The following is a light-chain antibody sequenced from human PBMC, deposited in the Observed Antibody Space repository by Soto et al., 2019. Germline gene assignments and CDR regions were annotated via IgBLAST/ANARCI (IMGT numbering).Light chain of an antibody. J-gene: IGLJ2*01. CDR3: SSWDVSLNGVV. CDR2: RDN. Sequence: QSVLTQSPSASGTPGQTVTISCSGSSSNIGSSFVNWYQHVPGTAPKLLIYRDNERLSGFPDRFSASKSVTSASLVISGLQSEDEADYYCSSWDVSLNGVVFGGGTTLTVL. V-gene: IGLV1-44*01. CDR1: SSNIGSSF.